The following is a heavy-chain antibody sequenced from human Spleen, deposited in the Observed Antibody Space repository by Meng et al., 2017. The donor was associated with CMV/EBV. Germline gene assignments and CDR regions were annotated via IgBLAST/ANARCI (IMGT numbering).Heavy chain of an antibody. J-gene: IGHJ4*02. CDR1: RYTFSRE. CDR3: ARDRVSGLITMTKY. V-gene: IGHV1-2*02. CDR2: INPNSSGT. D-gene: IGHD3-22*01. Sequence: SCKASRYTFSREMRWVRQAPGQGLEWMGWINPNSSGTNFAQKFQGRIIMTRDTSISTAYLDLSSLRSDDTAVYYCARDRVSGLITMTKYWGQGTLVTV.